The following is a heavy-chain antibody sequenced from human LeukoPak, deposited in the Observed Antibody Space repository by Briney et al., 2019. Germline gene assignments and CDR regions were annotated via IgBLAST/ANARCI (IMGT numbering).Heavy chain of an antibody. Sequence: RGASLQISGEGAGSIFTSYWIAWGRPLPGKRLEWMGIIYPGDTDTRYSPSFQGQVTISADKSISTAYLQWSSLKASDTAMYYCARGDYGDYRVFYTLFDYWGQGTLVTVSS. J-gene: IGHJ4*02. CDR1: GSIFTSYW. V-gene: IGHV5-51*01. CDR3: ARGDYGDYRVFYTLFDY. CDR2: IYPGDTDT. D-gene: IGHD4-17*01.